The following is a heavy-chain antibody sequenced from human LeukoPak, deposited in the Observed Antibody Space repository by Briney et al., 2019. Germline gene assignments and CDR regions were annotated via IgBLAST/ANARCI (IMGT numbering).Heavy chain of an antibody. J-gene: IGHJ4*02. D-gene: IGHD1-7*01. CDR1: GGSFSGYY. Sequence: SETLSLTCAVYGGSFSGYYWSWIRQSPGKGREWIGEINHSGSINYNPSLKSRVTVSVDSSRNQFSLKLSSVTAADTAMYYCAFTTGNYYLDYWGQGTLVTVSS. CDR3: AFTTGNYYLDY. CDR2: INHSGSI. V-gene: IGHV4-34*01.